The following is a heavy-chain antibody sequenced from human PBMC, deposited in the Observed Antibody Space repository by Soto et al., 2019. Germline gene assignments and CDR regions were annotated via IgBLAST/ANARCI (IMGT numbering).Heavy chain of an antibody. CDR1: GGSFSGYY. Sequence: SETLSLTCAVYGGSFSGYYWGWIRQPPGKGLEWIGEINHSGSTNYNPSLKSRVTISVDTSKNQFSLKLSSVTAADTAVYYCARGPTTVIYYYYYGMDVWGQGTTVTVS. J-gene: IGHJ6*02. CDR3: ARGPTTVIYYYYYGMDV. D-gene: IGHD4-4*01. CDR2: INHSGST. V-gene: IGHV4-34*01.